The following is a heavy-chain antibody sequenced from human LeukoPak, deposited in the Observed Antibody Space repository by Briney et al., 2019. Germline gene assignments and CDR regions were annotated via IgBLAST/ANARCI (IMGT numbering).Heavy chain of an antibody. CDR2: ISGGGGST. V-gene: IGHV3-23*01. CDR1: GFTFSDHH. J-gene: IGHJ4*02. CDR3: AKGGKWDVTPFDY. Sequence: GGSLRLSCAVSGFTFSDHHMDWVRQAPGKGLEWVSTISGGGGSTYYADSVKGRFTISRDNSKNTLYLQVNSLRAEDTAVYYCAKGGKWDVTPFDYWGQGTLVTVSS. D-gene: IGHD1-26*01.